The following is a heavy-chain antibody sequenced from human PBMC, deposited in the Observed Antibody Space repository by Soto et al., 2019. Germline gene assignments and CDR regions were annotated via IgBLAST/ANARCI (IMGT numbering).Heavy chain of an antibody. V-gene: IGHV3-74*01. CDR3: AKRPKAGRPVDV. Sequence: PGGSLRLSCAASGFILSSYWMHWVRQAPGKGLVWVSRINNGGNDTTYADSVKGRFTISRDNSKNTVYLQINSLRAEDTAIYYCAKRPKAGRPVDVWGKGTTVTVSS. J-gene: IGHJ6*04. CDR1: GFILSSYW. D-gene: IGHD6-6*01. CDR2: INNGGNDT.